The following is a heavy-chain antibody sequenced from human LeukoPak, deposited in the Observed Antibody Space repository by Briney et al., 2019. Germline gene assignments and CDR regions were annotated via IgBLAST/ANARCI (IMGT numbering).Heavy chain of an antibody. Sequence: SSETLSLTCSVFGGSIISSSFYWGWIRQPPGKGLEWIGSIYYSGGTYYNPSLKSRVTISVDTSKNQFFLKLSSVTAPDTAVYYCARRGSGLNWFDPWGQGTLVTVSS. D-gene: IGHD3-16*01. CDR2: IYYSGGT. J-gene: IGHJ5*02. V-gene: IGHV4-39*01. CDR3: ARRGSGLNWFDP. CDR1: GGSIISSSFY.